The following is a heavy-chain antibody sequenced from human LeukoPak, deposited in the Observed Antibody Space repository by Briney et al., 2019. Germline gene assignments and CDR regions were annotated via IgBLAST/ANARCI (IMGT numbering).Heavy chain of an antibody. Sequence: ASVRVSCKASGYTFTGYYMHWVRQAPGQGLEWMGWINPNSGGTNYAQKFQGRVTMTRDTSISTAYMELSRLRSDDTAVYYCARDLSFYGSGSYYFDYWGQGTLVTVSS. CDR2: INPNSGGT. V-gene: IGHV1-2*02. CDR3: ARDLSFYGSGSYYFDY. D-gene: IGHD3-10*01. CDR1: GYTFTGYY. J-gene: IGHJ4*02.